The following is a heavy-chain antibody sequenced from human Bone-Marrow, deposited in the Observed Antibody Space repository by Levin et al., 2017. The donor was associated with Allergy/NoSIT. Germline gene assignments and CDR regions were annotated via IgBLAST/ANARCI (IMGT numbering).Heavy chain of an antibody. J-gene: IGHJ4*02. Sequence: GGSLRLSCAASGSTFSNYWMRWIRQAPGRGLEGVANIKTDGSEKYYVDSVKGRFAISRDNAKNSMYLQLNNVRAEDTGVYYCATVIRGSSWYYCGPGTLVTVSS. CDR3: ATVIRGSSWYY. D-gene: IGHD6-13*01. CDR1: GSTFSNYW. V-gene: IGHV3-7*01. CDR2: IKTDGSEK.